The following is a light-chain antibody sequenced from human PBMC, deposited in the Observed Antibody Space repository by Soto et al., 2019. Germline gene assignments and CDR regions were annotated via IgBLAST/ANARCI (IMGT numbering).Light chain of an antibody. J-gene: IGKJ5*01. CDR1: QSVSSN. CDR2: GAS. Sequence: EIVMTQSPATLSVSPGERATLSCRASQSVSSNLAWYQQKPGQAPRLLIYGASTRATAIPDRFSGSGSGTDFTLIISRLEPEDFAVYYCQQYGRSPITFGQGTRLEIK. CDR3: QQYGRSPIT. V-gene: IGKV3-20*01.